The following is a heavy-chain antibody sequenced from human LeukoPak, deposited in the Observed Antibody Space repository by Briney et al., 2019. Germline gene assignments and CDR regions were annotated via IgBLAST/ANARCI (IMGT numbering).Heavy chain of an antibody. J-gene: IGHJ4*02. Sequence: GGSLRLSCAASGFTFSSYAMHWVRQAPGKGLEWVAVISYDGSNKYYADSVKGRFTISRDNSKNTLYLQMNSLRAEDTAVYYCATIGGEYMTTVTMGDYWGQGTLVTVSS. CDR2: ISYDGSNK. V-gene: IGHV3-30*04. D-gene: IGHD4-17*01. CDR3: ATIGGEYMTTVTMGDY. CDR1: GFTFSSYA.